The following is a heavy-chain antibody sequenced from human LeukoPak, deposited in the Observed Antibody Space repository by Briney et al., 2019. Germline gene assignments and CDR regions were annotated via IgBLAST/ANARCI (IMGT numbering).Heavy chain of an antibody. CDR1: GGTFSSYA. J-gene: IGHJ4*02. CDR3: ARMVEVRGSYYLDY. D-gene: IGHD1-26*01. Sequence: VASVKVPCKASGGTFSSYAISWVRQAPGQGLEWMGGIIPIFGTANYAQKFQGRVTITADESTSTAYMELSSLRSEDTAVYYCARMVEVRGSYYLDYWGQGTLVTVSS. CDR2: IIPIFGTA. V-gene: IGHV1-69*01.